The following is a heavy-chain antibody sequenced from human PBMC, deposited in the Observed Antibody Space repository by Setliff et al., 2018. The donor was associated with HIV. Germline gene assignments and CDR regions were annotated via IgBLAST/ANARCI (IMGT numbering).Heavy chain of an antibody. J-gene: IGHJ6*04. CDR3: ARDSRDIVVVIAPEPEPYYYYGMDV. CDR1: GGTFSTYT. D-gene: IGHD2-15*01. Sequence: GASVKVSCKASGGTFSTYTISWVRQAPGQGLEWMGGIIPIFGTANSAQKFQGRVTITADESTSTVYMELSSLRSEDTAVYYCARDSRDIVVVIAPEPEPYYYYGMDVWGEGTTVTVSS. CDR2: IIPIFGTA. V-gene: IGHV1-69*13.